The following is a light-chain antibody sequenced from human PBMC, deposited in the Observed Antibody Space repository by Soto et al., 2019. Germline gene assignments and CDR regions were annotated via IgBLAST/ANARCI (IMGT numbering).Light chain of an antibody. Sequence: EIVMTQSPATLSVSPVRRSTVSCMAIQSVSSNLAWYQQTPGQAPRLLIYGASTRATGIPARFSGSGSGTEFTLTISILQSEDFAVYYCQQYNNWPPSITDGQGTRLENK. V-gene: IGKV3D-15*01. CDR2: GAS. CDR1: QSVSSN. CDR3: QQYNNWPPSIT. J-gene: IGKJ5*01.